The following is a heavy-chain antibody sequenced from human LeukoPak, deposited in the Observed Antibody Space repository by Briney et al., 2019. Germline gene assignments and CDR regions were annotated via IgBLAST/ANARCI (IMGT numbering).Heavy chain of an antibody. Sequence: SETLSLTCSVSGDSISNFYWSWIRQPPGKGLEWIGYIYYSGSTNYNPSLKSRVTISVDTSKNQFSLKLSSVTAADTAVYYCARQEQQLIYNWFDPWGQGTLVTVSS. J-gene: IGHJ5*02. D-gene: IGHD6-13*01. CDR3: ARQEQQLIYNWFDP. CDR2: IYYSGST. CDR1: GDSISNFY. V-gene: IGHV4-59*01.